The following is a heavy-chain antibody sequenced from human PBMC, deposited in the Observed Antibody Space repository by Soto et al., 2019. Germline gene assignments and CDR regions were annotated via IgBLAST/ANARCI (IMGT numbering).Heavy chain of an antibody. CDR1: GFTFSDYY. J-gene: IGHJ4*02. V-gene: IGHV3-11*01. CDR3: AREHHFDY. CDR2: ISSGSTI. Sequence: PGGSLRLSCAASGFTFSDYYMSWIRQAPGKGLEWVSYISSGSTIYYADSVKGRFTISRDNAKNSLYLQMNSLRAEDTAVYYCAREHHFDYWGQGTLVTVSS.